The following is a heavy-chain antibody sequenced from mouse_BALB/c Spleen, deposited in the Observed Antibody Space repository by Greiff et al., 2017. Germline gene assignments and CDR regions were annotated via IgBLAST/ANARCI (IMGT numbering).Heavy chain of an antibody. Sequence: EVQVVESGGGLVQPGGSRKLSCAASGFTFSSFGMHWVRQAPEKGLEWVAYISSGSSTIYYADTVKGRFTISRDNPKNTLFLQMTSLRSEDTAMYYCARSQGYYFDYWGQGTTLTVSS. CDR3: ARSQGYYFDY. V-gene: IGHV5-17*02. CDR2: ISSGSSTI. CDR1: GFTFSSFG. J-gene: IGHJ2*01.